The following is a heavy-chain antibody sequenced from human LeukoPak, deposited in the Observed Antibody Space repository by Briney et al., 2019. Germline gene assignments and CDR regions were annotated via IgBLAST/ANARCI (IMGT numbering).Heavy chain of an antibody. CDR2: ISSSSSYI. J-gene: IGHJ3*02. Sequence: GGSLRLSCVASGFTFRSYPMTWVRQAPGKGLEWVSSISSSSSYIYYADSVKGRFTISRDNAKNSLYLQMNSLRAEDTAVYYCARDDIVVVVAATRRRAFDIWGQGTMVTVSS. CDR1: GFTFRSYP. V-gene: IGHV3-21*01. CDR3: ARDDIVVVVAATRRRAFDI. D-gene: IGHD2-15*01.